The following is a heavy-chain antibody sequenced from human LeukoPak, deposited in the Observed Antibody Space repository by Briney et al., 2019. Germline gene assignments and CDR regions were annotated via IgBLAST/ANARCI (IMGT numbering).Heavy chain of an antibody. CDR2: LYSDGNT. V-gene: IGHV3-53*01. D-gene: IGHD1-14*01. CDR1: GFTVITND. J-gene: IGHJ4*02. CDR3: ARGVEPLAANTLAY. Sequence: GGSLRLPCAASGFTVITNDMTWIRQAPGKGLEWVSVLYSDGNTKYADSVQGRFTISRDNSKNTLYLEMNSLSPDDTAVYYCARGVEPLAANTLAYWGQGTLVTVSS.